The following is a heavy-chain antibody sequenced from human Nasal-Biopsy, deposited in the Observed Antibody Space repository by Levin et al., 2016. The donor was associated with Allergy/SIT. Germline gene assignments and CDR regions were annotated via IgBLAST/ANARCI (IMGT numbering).Heavy chain of an antibody. CDR1: GFTFGDYA. CDR2: IRAKAHGGTT. J-gene: IGHJ4*02. Sequence: GESLKISCTASGFTFGDYAMNWVRQAPGKGLEWVSFIRAKAHGGTTEYAASVKGRFTISRDDSINTMYLLMDRLKTEDTAVYYCTTRAYWGQGILVSVSS. V-gene: IGHV3-49*04. CDR3: TTRAY.